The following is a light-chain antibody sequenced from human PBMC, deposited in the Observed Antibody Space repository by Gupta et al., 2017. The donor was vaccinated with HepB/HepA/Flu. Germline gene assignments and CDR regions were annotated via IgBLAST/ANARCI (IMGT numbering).Light chain of an antibody. Sequence: QSALTQPRSVSGSPGQSVTISCTGTSSDVGGYNYVSWYLQHPGKAPILMIYDVSKRPSGVPDRFSASKSGNTASLTISGLQAEDEADYYCCSYAGSYTVVFGGGTKMTVL. J-gene: IGLJ2*01. CDR1: SSDVGGYNY. CDR3: CSYAGSYTVV. V-gene: IGLV2-11*01. CDR2: DVS.